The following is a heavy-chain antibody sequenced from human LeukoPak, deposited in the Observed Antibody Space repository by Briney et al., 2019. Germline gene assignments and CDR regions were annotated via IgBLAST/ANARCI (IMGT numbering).Heavy chain of an antibody. Sequence: GGSLRLSCVASGFTFSSRDWMTWVRQAPGKGLEWVSVIYSGGSTYYADSVKGRFTISRDSSKNTLYLQMNSLRAEDTAVYYCARDRSGSYDYWGQGTLVTVSS. J-gene: IGHJ4*02. CDR2: IYSGGST. CDR3: ARDRSGSYDY. D-gene: IGHD1-26*01. CDR1: GFTFSSRDW. V-gene: IGHV3-53*01.